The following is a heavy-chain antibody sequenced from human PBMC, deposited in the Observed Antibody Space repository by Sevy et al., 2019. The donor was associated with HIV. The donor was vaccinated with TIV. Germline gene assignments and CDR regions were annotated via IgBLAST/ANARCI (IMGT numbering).Heavy chain of an antibody. Sequence: GGSLRLSCAASVFTFSSYGTHWVRQAPGKGLEWVAVIWYDGSNKYYADSVKGRFTISRDNSKNTLYLQMNSLRAEDTAVYYCAKDNFSRRRDGYNYLFDYWGQGTLVTVSS. CDR3: AKDNFSRRRDGYNYLFDY. CDR1: VFTFSSYG. J-gene: IGHJ4*02. CDR2: IWYDGSNK. V-gene: IGHV3-33*06. D-gene: IGHD5-12*01.